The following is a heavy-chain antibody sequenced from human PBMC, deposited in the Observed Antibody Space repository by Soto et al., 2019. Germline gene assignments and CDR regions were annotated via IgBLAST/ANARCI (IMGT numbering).Heavy chain of an antibody. CDR2: ISAYNGNT. D-gene: IGHD3-9*01. Sequence: ASVKVSCKAPGYTFTSYGISWVRQAPGQGLEWMGWISAYNGNTNYAQKLQGRVTMTTDTSTSTAYMELRSLRSDDTAVYYCARFLTGHYDILTGYDYYYGMDVWGQGTTVTVSS. V-gene: IGHV1-18*01. CDR3: ARFLTGHYDILTGYDYYYGMDV. CDR1: GYTFTSYG. J-gene: IGHJ6*02.